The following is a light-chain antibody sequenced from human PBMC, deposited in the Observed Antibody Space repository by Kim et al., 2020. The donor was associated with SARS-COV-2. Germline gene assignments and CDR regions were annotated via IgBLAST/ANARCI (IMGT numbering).Light chain of an antibody. J-gene: IGKJ2*01. CDR3: QQRSNSYT. V-gene: IGKV3-11*01. CDR2: DAS. CDR1: QTVSSY. Sequence: EIVLTQSPATLSLSPGERATFSCRASQTVSSYLAWYQQKPGQAPRLLIYDASNRATGIPARFSGSGSGTDFTLTISSLEPEDFAVYYCQQRSNSYTFGQGTKLEI.